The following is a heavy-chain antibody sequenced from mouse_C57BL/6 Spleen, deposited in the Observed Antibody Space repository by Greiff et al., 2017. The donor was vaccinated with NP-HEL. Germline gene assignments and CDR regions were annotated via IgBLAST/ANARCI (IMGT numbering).Heavy chain of an antibody. V-gene: IGHV1-22*01. J-gene: IGHJ2*01. CDR3: ARGGFYRQLSLDY. CDR1: GYTFTDYN. Sequence: EVMLVESGPELVKPGASVKMSCKASGYTFTDYNMHWVKQSHGKSLEWIGYINPNNGGTSYNQKFKGKATLTVNKSSSTAYMELRSLTSEDSAVYYCARGGFYRQLSLDYWGQGTTLTVSS. CDR2: INPNNGGT. D-gene: IGHD3-2*02.